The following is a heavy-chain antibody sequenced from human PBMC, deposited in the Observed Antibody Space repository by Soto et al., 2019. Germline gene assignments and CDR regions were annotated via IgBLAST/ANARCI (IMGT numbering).Heavy chain of an antibody. CDR1: GYTFTSYG. CDR3: ARDPIVWGTSYYFDY. Sequence: ASVKVSCKASGYTFTSYGISWVRQAPGQGLEWMGWISAYNGNTNYAQKLQGRVTMTTDTSTSTAYMELRSLRSDDTAVYYCARDPIVWGTSYYFDYWGKGTLVTVAS. D-gene: IGHD3-16*01. CDR2: ISAYNGNT. V-gene: IGHV1-18*01. J-gene: IGHJ4*02.